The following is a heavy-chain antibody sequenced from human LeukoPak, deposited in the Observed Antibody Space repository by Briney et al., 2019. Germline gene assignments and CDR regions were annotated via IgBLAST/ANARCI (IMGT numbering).Heavy chain of an antibody. V-gene: IGHV1-18*01. CDR3: ARAWLFHRVFDY. CDR2: ISAYNGNT. Sequence: GASVTVSCKASGYTFTSYGISWVRQAPGQGLEWMGWISAYNGNTNYAQKLQARVTMTTDTSTSTAYMELRSLRSDDTAVYYCARAWLFHRVFDYWGQGTLVTVSS. J-gene: IGHJ4*02. CDR1: GYTFTSYG. D-gene: IGHD5-12*01.